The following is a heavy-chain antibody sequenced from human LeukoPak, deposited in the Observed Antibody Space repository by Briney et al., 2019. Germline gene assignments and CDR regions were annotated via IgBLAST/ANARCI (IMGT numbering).Heavy chain of an antibody. D-gene: IGHD4-17*01. CDR1: GYTPTSYY. CDR2: INPSGGST. V-gene: IGHV1-46*01. J-gene: IGHJ4*02. Sequence: ASAKASRTASGYTPTSYYMHWVRQAPSPRLEWMRIINPSGGSTSYAPKLQGRVTMTRDTSTSTVYMELSSLRSEDTAVYYCARDYGDYVRLFDYWGQGTLVTVSS. CDR3: ARDYGDYVRLFDY.